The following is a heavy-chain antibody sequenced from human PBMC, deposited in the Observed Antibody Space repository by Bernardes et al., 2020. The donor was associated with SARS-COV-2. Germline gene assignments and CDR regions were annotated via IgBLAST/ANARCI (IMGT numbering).Heavy chain of an antibody. CDR1: GRSINNYY. V-gene: IGHV4-59*08. J-gene: IGHJ3*01. CDR3: ARRRLSDVMDAFDG. Sequence: SEALSLTCIVSGRSINNYYWSWNRQSPEKGLEWIGYIHYSGGTNYNPSLKSRVPIPVDTSRDEFSLNLSSVTAADTAVYFCARRRLSDVMDAFDGWGRGTMVTVAS. CDR2: IHYSGGT. D-gene: IGHD3-16*01.